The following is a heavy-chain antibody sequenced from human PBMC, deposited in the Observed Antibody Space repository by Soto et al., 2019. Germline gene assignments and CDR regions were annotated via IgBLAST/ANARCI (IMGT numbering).Heavy chain of an antibody. D-gene: IGHD3-10*01. Sequence: PGGSLRLSCAASGFTFSSYAMSWVRHAPGKGLEWVSAISGSGGSTYYADSVKGRFTISRDNSKNTLYLQMNSLRAEDTAVYYCAKVKSPITPYYYGMDVWGQGTTVTVSS. J-gene: IGHJ6*02. CDR2: ISGSGGST. CDR3: AKVKSPITPYYYGMDV. V-gene: IGHV3-23*01. CDR1: GFTFSSYA.